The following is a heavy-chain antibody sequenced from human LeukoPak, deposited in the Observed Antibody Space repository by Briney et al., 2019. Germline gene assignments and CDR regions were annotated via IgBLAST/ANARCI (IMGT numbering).Heavy chain of an antibody. CDR3: AREVVPAARGFDP. Sequence: PSETLSLTCTVSGGSISSGSYYWSWIRQPAGKGLEWIGRIYTSGSTNYNPSLKSRVTISVDTSKNQFSLKLSSVTAADTAVYYCAREVVPAARGFDPWGQGTLVTVSS. CDR1: GGSISSGSYY. V-gene: IGHV4-61*02. D-gene: IGHD2-2*01. CDR2: IYTSGST. J-gene: IGHJ5*02.